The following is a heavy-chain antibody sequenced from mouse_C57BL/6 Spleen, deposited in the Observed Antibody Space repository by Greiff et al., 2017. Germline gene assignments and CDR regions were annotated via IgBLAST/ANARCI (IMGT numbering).Heavy chain of an antibody. Sequence: QVQLQQSGPGLVQPSQSLSITCTVSGFSLTSYGVHWVRQSPGKGLEWLGVIWSGGSTDSNAAFISRLCISKDNSKSQVFFKMNSLQADDTSIYYCAITGIYYYGSSYPWYFDVWGTGTTVTVSS. CDR3: AITGIYYYGSSYPWYFDV. CDR1: GFSLTSYG. CDR2: IWSGGST. V-gene: IGHV2-2*01. J-gene: IGHJ1*03. D-gene: IGHD1-1*01.